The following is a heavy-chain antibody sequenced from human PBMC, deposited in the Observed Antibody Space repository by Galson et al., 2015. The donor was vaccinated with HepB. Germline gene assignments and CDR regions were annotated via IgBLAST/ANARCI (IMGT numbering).Heavy chain of an antibody. CDR1: GGSISSDNYY. CDR3: ASSWTTTLITRGNAFDI. Sequence: SETLSLTCTVSGGSISSDNYYWGWIRQPPGKGLEWIGNVYYNGSTDYSPSLKSRVIISVHTSKNSFSLRLSSVTAADTAFYYCASSWTTTLITRGNAFDIWGQGTMVTVSS. CDR2: VYYNGST. J-gene: IGHJ3*02. D-gene: IGHD4-11*01. V-gene: IGHV4-39*02.